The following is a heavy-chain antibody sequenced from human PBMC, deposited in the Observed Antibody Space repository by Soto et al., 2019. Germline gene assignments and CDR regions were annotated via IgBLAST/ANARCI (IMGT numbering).Heavy chain of an antibody. CDR2: IYYSGST. J-gene: IGHJ4*02. CDR1: GGSVISGDYY. CDR3: SRRTGISDY. V-gene: IGHV4-30-4*01. Sequence: SETLSLTCTVSGGSVISGDYYWTWIRQPPGKGLEWIGYIYYSGSTYYNPSLRSRVTMSVDTSKNQFSLNLSSVTAADTAVYYCSRRTGISDYWGRGILVTAPQ. D-gene: IGHD7-27*01.